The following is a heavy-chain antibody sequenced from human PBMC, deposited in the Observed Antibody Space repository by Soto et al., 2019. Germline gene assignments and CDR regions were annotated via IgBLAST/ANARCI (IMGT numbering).Heavy chain of an antibody. CDR1: GFTFSDYY. J-gene: IGHJ4*02. Sequence: GGSLRLSCAASGFTFSDYYMSWIRQAPGKGLEWVSYISSSGSTIYYADSVKGRFTISRDNAKNSLYLQMNSLRAEDTAVYYCARDGLHYYDILLPELCWGQGTLVTSPQ. CDR2: ISSSGSTI. V-gene: IGHV3-11*01. CDR3: ARDGLHYYDILLPELC. D-gene: IGHD3-9*01.